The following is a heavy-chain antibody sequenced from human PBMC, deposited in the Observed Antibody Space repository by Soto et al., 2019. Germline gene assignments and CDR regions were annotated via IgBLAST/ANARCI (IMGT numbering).Heavy chain of an antibody. CDR1: GDSVSSNSPA. D-gene: IGHD2-15*01. Sequence: PSQTRSLTCAISGDSVSSNSPASHWIRQSPSRGLEWLGRTYYRSKWYNDYAVSVKSRITNNSDTSKNQFSLQLNSVTPEDTAVYYCARDRGYCSGGSCYSSYYYYGMDVWGQGTTVTVSS. J-gene: IGHJ6*02. CDR2: TYYRSKWYN. CDR3: ARDRGYCSGGSCYSSYYYYGMDV. V-gene: IGHV6-1*01.